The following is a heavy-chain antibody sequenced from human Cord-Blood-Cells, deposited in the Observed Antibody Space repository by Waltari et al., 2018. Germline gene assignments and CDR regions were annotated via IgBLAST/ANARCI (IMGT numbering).Heavy chain of an antibody. V-gene: IGHV4-4*07. CDR3: ARGRAGLTGDAFDI. CDR2: IYTSGST. J-gene: IGHJ3*02. CDR1: GGSISSYS. Sequence: QVQLQESGPGLVKPSETLSLTCTVSGGSISSYSWSWIRQPAGKGLEWIGRIYTSGSTNYNPSLKSRVTMSVDTSKNQFALKLSSVTAADTAVYYCARGRAGLTGDAFDIWGQGTMVTVSS. D-gene: IGHD7-27*01.